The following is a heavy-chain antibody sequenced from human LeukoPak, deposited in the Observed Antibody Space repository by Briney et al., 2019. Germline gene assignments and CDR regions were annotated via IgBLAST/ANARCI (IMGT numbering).Heavy chain of an antibody. CDR2: MNPNSGNT. D-gene: IGHD2-2*02. V-gene: IGHV1-8*01. CDR1: GYTFTRYD. CDR3: ASPREAVRYCSSTSCYTHYYYYGMDV. Sequence: VASVKVSCKASGYTFTRYDINWVRQATGQGLEWMGWMNPNSGNTGYAQKFQGRVTMTRNTSISTAYMELSSLRSEDTAVYYCASPREAVRYCSSTSCYTHYYYYGMDVWGQGTTVTVSS. J-gene: IGHJ6*02.